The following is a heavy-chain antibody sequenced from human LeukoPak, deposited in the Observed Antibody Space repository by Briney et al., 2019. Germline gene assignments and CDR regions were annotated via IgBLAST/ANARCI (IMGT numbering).Heavy chain of an antibody. CDR1: GGSISSYY. Sequence: SETLSLTCTVSGGSISSYYWSWIRQPPGKGLEWIGYIYCSGSTNYNPSLKSRVTISVDTSKNQFSLKLSSVTAADTAVYYCARGIYYDSSGYYPYYYYYYGMDVWGQGTTVTVSS. J-gene: IGHJ6*02. CDR3: ARGIYYDSSGYYPYYYYYYGMDV. V-gene: IGHV4-59*01. CDR2: IYCSGST. D-gene: IGHD3-22*01.